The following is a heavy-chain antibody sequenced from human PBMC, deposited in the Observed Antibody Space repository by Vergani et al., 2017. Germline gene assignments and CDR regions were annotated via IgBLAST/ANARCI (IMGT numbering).Heavy chain of an antibody. V-gene: IGHV3-21*01. CDR3: ARDGGGLLWFGRPLHNMDV. D-gene: IGHD3-10*01. J-gene: IGHJ6*02. CDR2: ISSSSSYI. CDR1: GFTFSSYS. Sequence: EVQLVESGGGLVKPGGSLRLSCAASGFTFSSYSMNWVRQAPGQGLEWVSSISSSSSYIYYADSVKGRFTISRDNAKNSLYLQMNSLRAEDTAVYYCARDGGGLLWFGRPLHNMDVWGQGTTVTVSS.